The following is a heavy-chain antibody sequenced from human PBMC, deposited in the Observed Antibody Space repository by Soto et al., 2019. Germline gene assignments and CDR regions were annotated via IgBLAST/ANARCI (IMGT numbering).Heavy chain of an antibody. CDR2: IWYDGSNK. CDR1: GFTFSSYG. CDR3: ARLLISWGAYDYYYMDV. J-gene: IGHJ6*03. Sequence: GGSLRLSCAASGFTFSSYGMHWVRQAPGKGLEWVAVIWYDGSNKYYVDSVKGRFTISRDNAKNSLYLQMNSLRAEDTAVYYCARLLISWGAYDYYYMDVWGKGTTVTVSS. D-gene: IGHD7-27*01. V-gene: IGHV3-33*03.